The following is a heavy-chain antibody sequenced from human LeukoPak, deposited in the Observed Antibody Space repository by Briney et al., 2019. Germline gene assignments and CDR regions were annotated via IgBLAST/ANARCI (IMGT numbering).Heavy chain of an antibody. V-gene: IGHV1-18*01. D-gene: IGHD4-17*01. Sequence: GASVKVSYKASGYTFTNYDISWVRQAPGQGLEWMGWISAYNDNTNYAQRLQGRVTMTTDTSTSTAYMELRSLRSDDTAVYYCARDAGATVTAPAYWGQGTLVTVSS. J-gene: IGHJ4*02. CDR3: ARDAGATVTAPAY. CDR2: ISAYNDNT. CDR1: GYTFTNYD.